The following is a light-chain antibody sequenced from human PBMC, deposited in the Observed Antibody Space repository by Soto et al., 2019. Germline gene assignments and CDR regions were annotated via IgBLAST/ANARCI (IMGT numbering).Light chain of an antibody. CDR3: QQHNGWPLT. V-gene: IGKV3-15*01. Sequence: EIVMTQSPATLSVFPGETATLSCRASQTLNNYLAWYQQKPGQAPRLLIYGVSIRATGIPARFSGSGSGTEFTLAINNLQSEDSAVYYCQQHNGWPLTFGAGTKVEIK. CDR2: GVS. CDR1: QTLNNY. J-gene: IGKJ4*01.